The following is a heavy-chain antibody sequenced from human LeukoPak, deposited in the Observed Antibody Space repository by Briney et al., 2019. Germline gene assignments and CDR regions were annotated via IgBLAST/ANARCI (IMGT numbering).Heavy chain of an antibody. J-gene: IGHJ5*02. CDR1: GGTFSSYA. CDR3: AGDRDYGDYYRPSSRYTWFDP. D-gene: IGHD4-17*01. V-gene: IGHV1-69*05. Sequence: SVKVSCKASGGTFSSYAISWVRQAPGQGLEWMGRIIPIFGTANYAQKFQGRATITTDESTSTAYMELSSLRSEDTAVYYCAGDRDYGDYYRPSSRYTWFDPWGQGTLVTVSS. CDR2: IIPIFGTA.